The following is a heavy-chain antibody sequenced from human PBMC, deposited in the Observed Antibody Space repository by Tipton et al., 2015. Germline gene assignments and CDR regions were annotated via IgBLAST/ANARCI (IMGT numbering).Heavy chain of an antibody. CDR1: GGSIVSDTYY. CDR3: ARKDIVGNWFDP. V-gene: IGHV4-61*02. J-gene: IGHJ5*02. D-gene: IGHD2-15*01. Sequence: TLSLTCTVSGGSIVSDTYYWSWIRQPAGKGLEWIGRIYTSGITNYGITNYNPSLKSRVAISVDTSTNQFSLKLSSVTASDTAVYYCARKDIVGNWFDPWGQGILVTVSS. CDR2: IYTS.